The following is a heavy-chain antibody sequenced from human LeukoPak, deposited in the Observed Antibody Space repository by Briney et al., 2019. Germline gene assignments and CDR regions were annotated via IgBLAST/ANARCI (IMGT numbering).Heavy chain of an antibody. D-gene: IGHD3-22*01. CDR1: GGAFSTFP. CDR2: IIRFSGPA. Sequence: GASVKVSCKASGGAFSTFPINWVRQVPGQGPEWMGKIIRFSGPANYAQKFQGRVTITADESTRTVYMELSGLRFEDTAIYYCARDDPSGWPHNSFDPWGQGTPVTVSS. V-gene: IGHV1-69*13. J-gene: IGHJ5*02. CDR3: ARDDPSGWPHNSFDP.